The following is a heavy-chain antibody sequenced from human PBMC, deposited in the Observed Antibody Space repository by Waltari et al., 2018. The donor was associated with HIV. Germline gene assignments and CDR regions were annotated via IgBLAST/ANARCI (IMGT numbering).Heavy chain of an antibody. CDR2: SYSGCST. J-gene: IGHJ4*02. CDR1: GFTVSSNY. V-gene: IGHV3-53*02. D-gene: IGHD3-22*01. CDR3: ASSPSSGTRNDY. Sequence: EVQLVETGGGLIQPGGSLRLSCAASGFTVSSNYMSWVRQAPGKGLEWVSVSYSGCSTYYADSVKGRFTISRDNSKNTLYLQMNSLRAEDTAVYYCASSPSSGTRNDYWGQGTLVTVSS.